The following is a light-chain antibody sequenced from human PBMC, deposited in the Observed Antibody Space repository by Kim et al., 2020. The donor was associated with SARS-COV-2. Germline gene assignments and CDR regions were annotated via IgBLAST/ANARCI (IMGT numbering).Light chain of an antibody. CDR1: ISNIGSNT. J-gene: IGLJ2*01. V-gene: IGLV1-44*01. CDR3: GAWDDSLNGVV. CDR2: SNN. Sequence: QSVLTQPPSASGTPGQRVTISCSGSISNIGSNTVNWYQQLPGTAPKLLIYSNNQRPSGVRDRLSGSKSGTSASLAISGLQSEDEADYYCGAWDDSLNGVVFGGGTQLTVL.